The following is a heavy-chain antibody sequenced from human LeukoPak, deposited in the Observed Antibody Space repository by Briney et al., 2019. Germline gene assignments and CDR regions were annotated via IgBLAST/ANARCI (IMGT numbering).Heavy chain of an antibody. D-gene: IGHD2-15*01. CDR2: INPGDSDT. CDR1: GYSFTSYW. J-gene: IGHJ4*02. Sequence: GAYLKISCKGSGYSFTSYWIGWGRQMPGKGLEGMGMINPGDSDTRYSPSFKGQVTISADKSKSNTSLQWSSLKASDTAMYYFARIRDEDIVVVVTATQVYYFDYWGQGTLVTVSS. V-gene: IGHV5-51*01. CDR3: ARIRDEDIVVVVTATQVYYFDY.